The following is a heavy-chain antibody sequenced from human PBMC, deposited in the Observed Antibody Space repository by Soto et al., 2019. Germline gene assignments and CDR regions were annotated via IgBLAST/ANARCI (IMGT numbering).Heavy chain of an antibody. CDR2: ISGSGGST. Sequence: EGSLRLSCAASGFTFSSYAMSWVRQAPGKGLEWVSAISGSGGSTYYADSVKGRFTISRDNSKNTLYLQMNSLRAEDTAVYYCAKRPQGGSSDFWSGYQVGYFQHWGQGTLVTVSS. CDR3: AKRPQGGSSDFWSGYQVGYFQH. CDR1: GFTFSSYA. D-gene: IGHD3-3*01. V-gene: IGHV3-23*01. J-gene: IGHJ1*01.